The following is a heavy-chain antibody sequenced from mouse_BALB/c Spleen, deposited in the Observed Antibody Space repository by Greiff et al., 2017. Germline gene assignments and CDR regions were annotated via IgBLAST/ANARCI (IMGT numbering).Heavy chain of an antibody. D-gene: IGHD2-2*01. Sequence: EVQLQQSGPGLVKPSQSLSLTCTVTGYSITSDYAWNWIRQFPGNKLEWMGYISYSGSTSYNPSLKSRISITRATSKNQFFLQLNSVTTEDTATYYCARWGGLRRGFAYWGQGTLVTVSA. J-gene: IGHJ3*01. V-gene: IGHV3-2*02. CDR3: ARWGGLRRGFAY. CDR2: ISYSGST. CDR1: GYSITSDYA.